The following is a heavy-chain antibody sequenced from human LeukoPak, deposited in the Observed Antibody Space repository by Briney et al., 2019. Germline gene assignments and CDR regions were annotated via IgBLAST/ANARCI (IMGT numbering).Heavy chain of an antibody. V-gene: IGHV3-7*01. CDR2: IKPDGSEK. Sequence: PGGSLRLSCAASGFTFSTYWMGWVRQAPGKGLEWVANIKPDGSEKYYVDSVKGRFTISRDNAKNSLYLQMNSLRVEDTAVYYCAREWALSSGLYWGRGTLVTVSS. CDR3: AREWALSSGLY. J-gene: IGHJ4*02. D-gene: IGHD6-19*01. CDR1: GFTFSTYW.